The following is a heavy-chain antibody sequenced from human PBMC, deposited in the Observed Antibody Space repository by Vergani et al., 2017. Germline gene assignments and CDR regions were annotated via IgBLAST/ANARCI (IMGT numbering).Heavy chain of an antibody. D-gene: IGHD2-2*01. Sequence: EVQLVESGGGLVKPGGSLRLSCAASGFTFSSYSMNWVRQAPGKGLEWVSSISSSSSYIYYADSVKGRFTISRDNAKNSLYLQMNSLRAEDTAVYYCARARSCSSTSCQYVPLTGPFDYWGQGTLVTVSS. CDR2: ISSSSSYI. J-gene: IGHJ4*02. CDR3: ARARSCSSTSCQYVPLTGPFDY. V-gene: IGHV3-21*01. CDR1: GFTFSSYS.